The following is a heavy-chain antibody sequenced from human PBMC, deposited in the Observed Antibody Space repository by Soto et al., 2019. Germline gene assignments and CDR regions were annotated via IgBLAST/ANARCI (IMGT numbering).Heavy chain of an antibody. CDR2: FDPEDGET. CDR3: AILTYYYDSSGYYPDAFDI. Sequence: GASVKVSCKVSGYTLTELSMHWVRQAPGKGLEWMGGFDPEDGETIYAQKFQGRVTTTEDTSTDTAYMELSSLRSEDTAVYYCAILTYYYDSSGYYPDAFDIWGQGTMVTVSS. V-gene: IGHV1-24*01. CDR1: GYTLTELS. J-gene: IGHJ3*02. D-gene: IGHD3-22*01.